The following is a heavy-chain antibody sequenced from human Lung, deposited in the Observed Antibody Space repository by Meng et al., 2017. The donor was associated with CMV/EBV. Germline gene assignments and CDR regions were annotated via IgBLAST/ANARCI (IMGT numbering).Heavy chain of an antibody. CDR3: ANDACDI. V-gene: IGHV3-48*04. CDR2: ISTSSSTK. CDR1: GFTFSSYS. Sequence: GGSLRLSCAASGFTFSSYSMNWVRQAPGKGLEWVSYISTSSSTKYYADSVKGRFTISRDNAENSLYLQMNSLRAEDTAVYYCANDACDIWGQGTMVTVSS. J-gene: IGHJ3*02.